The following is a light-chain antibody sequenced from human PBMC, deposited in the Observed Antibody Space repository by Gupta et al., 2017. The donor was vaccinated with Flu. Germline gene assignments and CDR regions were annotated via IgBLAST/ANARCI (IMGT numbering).Light chain of an antibody. CDR3: SSYTRSSTQV. Sequence: TSSDVGAYNYVSWYQEHPGKAPKLMIFDVSNRPSGVSNRFSGSKSGNTASLTISGLQADDEADYYCSSYTRSSTQVFGTGTKVTVL. V-gene: IGLV2-14*04. J-gene: IGLJ1*01. CDR2: DVS. CDR1: SSDVGAYNY.